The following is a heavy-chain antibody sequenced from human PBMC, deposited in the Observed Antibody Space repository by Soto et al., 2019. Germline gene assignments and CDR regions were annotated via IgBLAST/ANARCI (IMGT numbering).Heavy chain of an antibody. CDR1: GGSISSGGYY. Sequence: SETLSLTCTVSGGSISSGGYYWGWIRQHPGKGLEWIGYIYYSGSTNYNPSLKSRVTISVDTSKNQFSLKLSSVTAADTAVYYCAGLISSAKFYYYYGMDVWGQGTTVTVSS. V-gene: IGHV4-61*08. D-gene: IGHD3-3*02. CDR3: AGLISSAKFYYYYGMDV. J-gene: IGHJ6*02. CDR2: IYYSGST.